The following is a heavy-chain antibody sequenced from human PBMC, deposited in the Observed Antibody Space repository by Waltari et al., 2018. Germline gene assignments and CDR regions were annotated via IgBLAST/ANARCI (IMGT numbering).Heavy chain of an antibody. Sequence: EVQLVESGGGLVQPGGSLRLSCAASGFTFTKSWMHWVRQDAGKGLMWVAHINSDGRSTTYGDSVKGRFTITRDNARDTVYLQMTSLRAEDTAVYYCGRDRGFAYWGQGALVAVSA. CDR3: GRDRGFAY. CDR2: INSDGRST. V-gene: IGHV3-74*01. J-gene: IGHJ4*02. CDR1: GFTFTKSW.